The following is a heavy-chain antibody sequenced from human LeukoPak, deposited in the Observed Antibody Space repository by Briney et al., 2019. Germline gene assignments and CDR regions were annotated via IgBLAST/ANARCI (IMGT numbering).Heavy chain of an antibody. D-gene: IGHD3-9*01. CDR3: AKDYFQRNGLYDAFDM. V-gene: IGHV3-23*01. Sequence: GGSLRLSCEASGFSFNNFAMSWVRQAPGKGLEWASVIGGDGGGKYYADSVKGRFAISRDNSKNTLYLQMNSLRAEDTAVYHCAKDYFQRNGLYDAFDMWGQGTMVTVSS. J-gene: IGHJ3*02. CDR1: GFSFNNFA. CDR2: IGGDGGGK.